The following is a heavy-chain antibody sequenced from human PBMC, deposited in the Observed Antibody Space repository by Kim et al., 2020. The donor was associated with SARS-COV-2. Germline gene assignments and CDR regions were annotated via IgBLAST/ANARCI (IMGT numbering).Heavy chain of an antibody. CDR1: GFTFSSYG. V-gene: IGHV3-30*18. CDR2: ISYDGSNK. D-gene: IGHD3-16*01. J-gene: IGHJ4*02. CDR3: AKVQGDGGSLDY. Sequence: GGSLRLSCAASGFTFSSYGMHWVRQAPGKGLEWVAVISYDGSNKYYADSVKGRFTISRDNSKNTLYLQMNSLRAEDTAVYYCAKVQGDGGSLDYWGQGTLVTVSS.